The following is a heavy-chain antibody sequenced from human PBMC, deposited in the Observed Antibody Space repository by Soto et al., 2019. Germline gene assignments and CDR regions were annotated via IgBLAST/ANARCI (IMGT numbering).Heavy chain of an antibody. CDR2: ISTYNGNR. V-gene: IGHV1-18*01. CDR3: ARDPRSGYYLAGWLDP. J-gene: IGHJ5*02. D-gene: IGHD3-22*01. CDR1: GYTFNRYG. Sequence: GASVKVSCKASGYTFNRYGISWVRQAPGQGLEWMGWISTYNGNRKYAQRFQGRVTMTTDTITSTAYMELRSLRSDDTAVYYCARDPRSGYYLAGWLDPWGQGTLVTVSS.